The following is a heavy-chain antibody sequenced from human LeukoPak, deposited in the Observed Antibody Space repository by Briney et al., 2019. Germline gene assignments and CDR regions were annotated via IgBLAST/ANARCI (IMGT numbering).Heavy chain of an antibody. CDR1: GGSISSYY. Sequence: PSETLSLTCTVSGGSISSYYWSWIRQPPGKGLEWIGYIYYSGSTNYNPSLKSRVTISVDTSKNQFSLKLSSVTAADTAVYYCARQGYYYDSSGYYWFDPWGRGTLVTVSS. J-gene: IGHJ5*02. D-gene: IGHD3-22*01. V-gene: IGHV4-59*01. CDR3: ARQGYYYDSSGYYWFDP. CDR2: IYYSGST.